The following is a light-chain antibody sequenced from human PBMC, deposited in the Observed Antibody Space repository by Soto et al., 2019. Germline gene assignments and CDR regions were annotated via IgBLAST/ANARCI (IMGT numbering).Light chain of an antibody. J-gene: IGKJ4*01. Sequence: DIQMTQSPSSLSASAGDRVIITCQASQDIRNHLNWYQQKPGKAPKILIYDVSNLATGVPPRFSGGGSSADFPLTISSLQPEGIATYYCPHYDDLVTFGGGTKVEIK. CDR1: QDIRNH. CDR2: DVS. CDR3: PHYDDLVT. V-gene: IGKV1-33*01.